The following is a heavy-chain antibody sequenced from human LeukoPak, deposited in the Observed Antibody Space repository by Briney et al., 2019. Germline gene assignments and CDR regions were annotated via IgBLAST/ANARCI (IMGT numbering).Heavy chain of an antibody. CDR1: GFTVSSNY. J-gene: IGHJ6*03. V-gene: IGHV3-53*01. CDR3: ARYWDEGEYHYYYMDV. CDR2: IYSGGST. D-gene: IGHD1-1*01. Sequence: PGGSLRLSCAASGFTVSSNYMSWVRQAPGKGLEWVSVIYSGGSTYYADSVKGRFTISRDNAKKSLYLQMNSLRAEDTALYHCARYWDEGEYHYYYMDVWGKGTTVTVSS.